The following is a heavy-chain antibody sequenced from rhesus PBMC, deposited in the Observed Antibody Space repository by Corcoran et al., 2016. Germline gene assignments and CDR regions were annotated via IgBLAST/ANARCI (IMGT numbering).Heavy chain of an antibody. V-gene: IGHV4S19*01. CDR3: ARDLDTVGTD. J-gene: IGHJ4*01. Sequence: QVQLQESGPGLVKPSETLSLTCAVSGGSISSSNWWSLIRQPPGKGLEWIGYISGSSCSTYYNPSLKSRVPISKDTSKNQFSLKLSSVTAADTAVYYCARDLDTVGTDWGQGVLVTVSS. D-gene: IGHD5-30*01. CDR2: ISGSSCST. CDR1: GGSISSSNW.